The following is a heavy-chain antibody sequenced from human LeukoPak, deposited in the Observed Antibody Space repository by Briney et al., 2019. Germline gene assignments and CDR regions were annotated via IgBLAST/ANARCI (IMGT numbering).Heavy chain of an antibody. Sequence: GRSLRLSCAASGFTFDDYAMHWVRQAPGKGLEWVSGISWNSGSIGYADSVKGRFTISRDNAKNSLYLQMNSLRAEDTAVYYCARGAMVRGSRWFDPWGQGTLVTVSS. J-gene: IGHJ5*02. D-gene: IGHD3-10*01. CDR1: GFTFDDYA. CDR2: ISWNSGSI. V-gene: IGHV3-9*01. CDR3: ARGAMVRGSRWFDP.